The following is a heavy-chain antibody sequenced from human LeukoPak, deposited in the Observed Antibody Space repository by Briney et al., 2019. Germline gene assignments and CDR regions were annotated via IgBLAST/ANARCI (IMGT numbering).Heavy chain of an antibody. CDR1: GFTFSSYE. D-gene: IGHD3-10*01. CDR2: ISSSGSTI. CDR3: ARVDYGSGSYYKPFDY. V-gene: IGHV3-48*03. Sequence: GGSLRLSCAASGFTFSSYEMNWVRQAPGKGLEWVSYISSSGSTIYYADSVKGRFTISRDNAKNSLYLQMNSLRAEDTAVYYCARVDYGSGSYYKPFDYWGQGTLVTVSS. J-gene: IGHJ4*02.